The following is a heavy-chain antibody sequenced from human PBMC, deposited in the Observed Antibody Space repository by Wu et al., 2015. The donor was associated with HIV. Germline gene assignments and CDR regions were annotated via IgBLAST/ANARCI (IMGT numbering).Heavy chain of an antibody. D-gene: IGHD4-23*01. CDR2: INPNSGGT. Sequence: QVQLVQSGAEVKKPGASVKVSCKASGYTFTGYYMHWVRQAPGQGLEWMGWINPNSGGTNYAQGLQGRATLTIDTSTATGYMELRSLGSDDTAVYYCVRSYMTTVLSPFEHWGQGTLVTVSS. CDR1: GYTFTGYY. V-gene: IGHV1-2*02. J-gene: IGHJ4*02. CDR3: VRSYMTTVLSPFEH.